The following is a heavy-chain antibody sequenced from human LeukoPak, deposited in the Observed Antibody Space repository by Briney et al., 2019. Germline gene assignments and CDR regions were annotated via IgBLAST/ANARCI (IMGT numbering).Heavy chain of an antibody. CDR1: GFTFDDYA. CDR2: ISWNSGSI. D-gene: IGHD3-22*01. Sequence: PGRSLRLSCAASGFTFDDYAMHWVRQAPGKGLEWVSGISWNSGSIGYADSVKGRFTISRDNAKNSLYLQMKSLRAEDTALYYCAKLVGYYDSSDYWGQGTLVTVSS. CDR3: AKLVGYYDSSDY. J-gene: IGHJ4*02. V-gene: IGHV3-9*01.